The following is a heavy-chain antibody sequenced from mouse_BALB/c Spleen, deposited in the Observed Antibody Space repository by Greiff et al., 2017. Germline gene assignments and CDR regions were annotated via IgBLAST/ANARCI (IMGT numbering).Heavy chain of an antibody. D-gene: IGHD1-1*01. Sequence: EVKLVESGGGLVKPGGSLKLSCAASGFTFSSYAMSWVRQTPEKRLEWVASISSGGSTYYPDSVKGRFTISRDNARNILYLQMSSLRSEDTAMYYCARGLYYYGSSEDYFDYWGQGTTLTVSS. CDR1: GFTFSSYA. CDR3: ARGLYYYGSSEDYFDY. CDR2: ISSGGST. V-gene: IGHV5-6-5*01. J-gene: IGHJ2*01.